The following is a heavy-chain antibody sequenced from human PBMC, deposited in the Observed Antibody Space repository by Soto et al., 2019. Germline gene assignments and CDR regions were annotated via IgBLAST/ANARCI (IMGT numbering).Heavy chain of an antibody. CDR1: GGSISSGGYY. V-gene: IGHV4-31*03. Sequence: QVQLQESGPGLVKPSQTLSLTCTVSGGSISSGGYYWSWIRQHPGKGLEWIGYIYYSGSTYYNPSLTSRVALSVDTATSPFSLKPSSVTAADTAVYYCARELARVGYWGQGTLVTVSS. D-gene: IGHD1-26*01. CDR2: IYYSGST. CDR3: ARELARVGY. J-gene: IGHJ4*02.